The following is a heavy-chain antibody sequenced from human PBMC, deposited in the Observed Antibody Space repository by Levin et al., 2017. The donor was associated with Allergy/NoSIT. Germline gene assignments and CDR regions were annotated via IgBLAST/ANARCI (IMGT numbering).Heavy chain of an antibody. J-gene: IGHJ5*02. D-gene: IGHD3-3*01. CDR1: GGSFSGYY. V-gene: IGHV4-34*01. Sequence: SETLSLTCAVYGGSFSGYYWSWIRQPPGKGLEWIGEINHSGSTNYNPSLKSRVTISVDTSKNQFSLKLSSVTAADTAVYYCARGRGSIRFLEWLPIGFDPWGQGTLVTVSS. CDR2: INHSGST. CDR3: ARGRGSIRFLEWLPIGFDP.